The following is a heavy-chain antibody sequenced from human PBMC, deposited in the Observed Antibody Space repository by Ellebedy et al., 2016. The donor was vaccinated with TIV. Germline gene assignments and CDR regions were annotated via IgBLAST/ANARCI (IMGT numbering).Heavy chain of an antibody. Sequence: GESLKLSXAASGSTFSGYGMSWFRKAPGKGLEWVANIHEDGSEKYYVDSVKGRFIISRDNTKKSLSLQMNSLRAEDTAVYYCARGQGWIDYWGQGTLVTVSS. D-gene: IGHD6-19*01. CDR1: GSTFSGYG. CDR2: IHEDGSEK. V-gene: IGHV3-7*04. J-gene: IGHJ4*02. CDR3: ARGQGWIDY.